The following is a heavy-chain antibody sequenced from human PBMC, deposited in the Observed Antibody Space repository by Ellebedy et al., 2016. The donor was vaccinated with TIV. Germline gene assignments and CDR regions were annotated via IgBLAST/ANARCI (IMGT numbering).Heavy chain of an antibody. J-gene: IGHJ4*02. Sequence: GESLKISCAASGFSFSSYAMHWVRQAPGKGLEWVAVIWYDGGNKYYADSVMGRFTISRDYSKNTLFLQMDSLRAEDTSVYYCARSGGSSGWYSFDYWGQGTLVTVSS. CDR2: IWYDGGNK. V-gene: IGHV3-33*08. CDR3: ARSGGSSGWYSFDY. D-gene: IGHD6-19*01. CDR1: GFSFSSYA.